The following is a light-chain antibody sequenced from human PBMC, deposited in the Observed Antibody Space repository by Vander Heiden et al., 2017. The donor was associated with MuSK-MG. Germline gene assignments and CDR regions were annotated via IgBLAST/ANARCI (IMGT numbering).Light chain of an antibody. CDR2: EVS. J-gene: IGLJ2*01. CDR3: SSYTTSSTLLV. V-gene: IGLV2-14*01. Sequence: QSALTQPASLSWSPGQPTTISVTGTSSDVGDYKYVSWYQQHPVKAPKPLIFEVSNRPSGVSHRFSDSKSGNTASLTISGLQAEDESDDYCSSYTTSSTLLVFGGGTKLTVL. CDR1: SSDVGDYKY.